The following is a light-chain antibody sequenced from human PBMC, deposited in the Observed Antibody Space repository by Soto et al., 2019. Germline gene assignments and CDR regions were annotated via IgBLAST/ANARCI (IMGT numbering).Light chain of an antibody. Sequence: EIVMTQSPATLSVSPGERATLSCRASQSVSSYLAWYQQKPGQPPRLLIYDASTRATGIPARFSGSGSGTEFTLTITSLQSEDFAVYYCQQYNNWPPGTFGQGTKVDI. V-gene: IGKV3D-15*01. CDR1: QSVSSY. CDR3: QQYNNWPPGT. CDR2: DAS. J-gene: IGKJ1*01.